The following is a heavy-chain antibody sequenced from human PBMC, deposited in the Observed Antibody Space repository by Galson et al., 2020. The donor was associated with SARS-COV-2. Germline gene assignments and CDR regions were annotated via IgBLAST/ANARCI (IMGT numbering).Heavy chain of an antibody. Sequence: GESLKISCTGSGYSFTSYWIGWVRQMPGKGLEWMGIIYPGDSDTRYSPSFQGQVTISADKSISTAYLQWSSLKASDTAMYYCARVSGYSSPSAWFDPWGQGTLVTVSS. J-gene: IGHJ5*02. V-gene: IGHV5-51*01. CDR2: IYPGDSDT. CDR1: GYSFTSYW. CDR3: ARVSGYSSPSAWFDP. D-gene: IGHD6-13*01.